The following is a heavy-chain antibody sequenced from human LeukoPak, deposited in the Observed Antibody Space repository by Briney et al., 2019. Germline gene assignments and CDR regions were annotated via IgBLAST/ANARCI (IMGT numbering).Heavy chain of an antibody. CDR3: ARDLSWWGYDSSGYYSDAFDI. V-gene: IGHV3-21*01. Sequence: NTGGSLRLSCAASGFTFSSYSMNWVRQAPGKGLEWVSSISSSSSYIYYADSVKGRFTISRDNAKNSLYLQMNSLRAEDTAAYYCARDLSWWGYDSSGYYSDAFDIWGQGTMVTVSS. CDR1: GFTFSSYS. J-gene: IGHJ3*02. CDR2: ISSSSSYI. D-gene: IGHD3-22*01.